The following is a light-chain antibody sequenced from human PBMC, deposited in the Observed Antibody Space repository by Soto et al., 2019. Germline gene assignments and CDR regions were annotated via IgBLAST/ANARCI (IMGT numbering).Light chain of an antibody. CDR2: DVS. Sequence: EIVLTQSPATLSLSPGETVTLSCRASQSVSNSLAWCQQKPGQPPRLLIYDVSNRATGIPARFSGSGSGTDFTLTITSLEPEDFAVYFCHQRYNWPRVTFGQGTRLEI. CDR1: QSVSNS. V-gene: IGKV3-11*01. J-gene: IGKJ5*01. CDR3: HQRYNWPRVT.